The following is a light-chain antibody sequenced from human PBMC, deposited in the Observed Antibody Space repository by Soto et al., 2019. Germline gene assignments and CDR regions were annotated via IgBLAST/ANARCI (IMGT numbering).Light chain of an antibody. V-gene: IGKV3-20*01. CDR1: QSVSSNF. Sequence: EIVLTQSPGTLSLSPGERATLSCRASQSVSSNFLAWYQQKPGQAPRLLIYDGSNRATGIPDRFSGSGSGTDFTLTISSLEPEDFAVYYCQQYDSPPRTFGQGTKVDIK. J-gene: IGKJ1*01. CDR3: QQYDSPPRT. CDR2: DGS.